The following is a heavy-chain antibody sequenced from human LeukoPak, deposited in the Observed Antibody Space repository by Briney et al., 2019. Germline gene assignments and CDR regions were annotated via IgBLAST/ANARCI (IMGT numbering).Heavy chain of an antibody. Sequence: QPGGSLRLSCAASGFTFSGSALHWVRQPSGKGLEWVGRIRSKANSYATAYAASVKGRFTISRDDSKNTAYLQMNSLKTEDTAVYYCFSRNPINPDDYFDYWGQGTLVTVSS. V-gene: IGHV3-73*01. D-gene: IGHD1-14*01. CDR2: IRSKANSYAT. CDR3: FSRNPINPDDYFDY. CDR1: GFTFSGSA. J-gene: IGHJ4*02.